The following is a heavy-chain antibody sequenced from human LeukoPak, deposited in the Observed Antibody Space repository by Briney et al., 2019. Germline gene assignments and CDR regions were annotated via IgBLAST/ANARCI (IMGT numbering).Heavy chain of an antibody. Sequence: SETLSLTCTVSGVSISSSNSYWGWIRQPPGKGLEWIGEINHSGSTNYNPSLKSRVTISVDTSKNQFSLKLSSVTAADTAVYYCASGLAAAGSLAFDYWGQGTLVTVSS. V-gene: IGHV4-39*07. J-gene: IGHJ4*02. CDR1: GVSISSSNSY. CDR2: INHSGST. D-gene: IGHD6-13*01. CDR3: ASGLAAAGSLAFDY.